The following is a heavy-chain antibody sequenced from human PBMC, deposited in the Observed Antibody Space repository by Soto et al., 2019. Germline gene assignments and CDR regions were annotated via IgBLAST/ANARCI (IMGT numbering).Heavy chain of an antibody. CDR1: GGSFTGDY. Sequence: QVQLQESGPGLVRSSETLSLTCSVSGGSFTGDYWSWIRQPAGKGLQWIGRVFGNGAGTPIYKSLLTSRARMSEDPSKRQFSLTLTSVTAADTAVYYCARDLPPYGGRRSPPTGAFEDWGQGIMVTVSS. CDR2: VFGNGAGTP. J-gene: IGHJ4*02. D-gene: IGHD2-15*01. CDR3: ARDLPPYGGRRSPPTGAFED. V-gene: IGHV4-4*07.